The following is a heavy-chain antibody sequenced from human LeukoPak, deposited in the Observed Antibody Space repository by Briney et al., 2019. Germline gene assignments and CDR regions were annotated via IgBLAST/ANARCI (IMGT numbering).Heavy chain of an antibody. CDR2: INPNSGST. J-gene: IGHJ4*02. CDR1: GYTFTDYH. D-gene: IGHD1-26*01. CDR3: ARSKIQYLVKAPADY. Sequence: ASVKVSCKASGYTFTDYHIYWVRQAPGQGLECMGWINPNSGSTNSAQKFQGRVTMTRDTSISTVYMELSRLRSDDTAVYYCARSKIQYLVKAPADYWGQGTLVTVSS. V-gene: IGHV1-2*02.